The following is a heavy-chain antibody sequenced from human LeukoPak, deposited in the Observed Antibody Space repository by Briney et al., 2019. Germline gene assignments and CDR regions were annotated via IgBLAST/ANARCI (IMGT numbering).Heavy chain of an antibody. J-gene: IGHJ4*02. D-gene: IGHD2-15*01. CDR1: GYTFTSYG. V-gene: IGHV1-18*01. CDR3: ARDRLGYCSGGSCYSDY. CDR2: ISAYNGNT. Sequence: ASVKVSRKASGYTFTSYGISWVRQAPGQGLEWMGWISAYNGNTNYAQKLQGRVTMTTDTSTSTAYMELRSLRSDDTAVYYCARDRLGYCSGGSCYSDYWGQGTLVTVSS.